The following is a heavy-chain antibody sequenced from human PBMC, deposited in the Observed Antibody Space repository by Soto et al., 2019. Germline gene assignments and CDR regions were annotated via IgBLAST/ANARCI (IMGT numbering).Heavy chain of an antibody. Sequence: QVQLQESGPGLVKPSQTLSLTCTVSGGSISSGGYYWSWIRQHPGKGLEWIGYIYYSGSTYYNPSLKSRVTISVDTSKNQFSLKLSSVTAADTAMYYCARNGGEKGLGYYYGMDVWGQGTTVTVSS. CDR2: IYYSGST. CDR3: ARNGGEKGLGYYYGMDV. CDR1: GGSISSGGYY. J-gene: IGHJ6*02. D-gene: IGHD2-21*01. V-gene: IGHV4-31*03.